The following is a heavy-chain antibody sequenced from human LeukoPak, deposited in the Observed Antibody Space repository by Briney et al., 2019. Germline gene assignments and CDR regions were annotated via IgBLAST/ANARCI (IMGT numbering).Heavy chain of an antibody. V-gene: IGHV3-23*01. D-gene: IGHD6-19*01. CDR1: GFTFSNYL. J-gene: IGHJ4*02. CDR3: AKFLSSGLGY. Sequence: NPGGSLRLSCVGSGFTFSNYLMNWVRQAPGKGLEWVSAISGSGGSTYYADSVKGRFTISRDNSKNTLYLQMNSLGAEDTAVYYCAKFLSSGLGYWGQGTLVTVSS. CDR2: ISGSGGST.